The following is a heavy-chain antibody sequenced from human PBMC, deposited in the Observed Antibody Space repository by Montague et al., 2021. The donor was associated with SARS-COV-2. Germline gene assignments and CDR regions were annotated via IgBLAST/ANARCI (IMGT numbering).Heavy chain of an antibody. Sequence: SETPSLTCSVSGGSISGYYWSWIRQPPGKGLEWIGYIYHSGNTKYNPSLKSRVSISVDTSKNQFSLRLSSVTAADTAVYYCAREYRIELWQTNWYFGLWGRGTLVTVSS. J-gene: IGHJ2*01. CDR3: AREYRIELWQTNWYFGL. CDR2: IYHSGNT. CDR1: GGSISGYY. V-gene: IGHV4-59*01. D-gene: IGHD6-19*01.